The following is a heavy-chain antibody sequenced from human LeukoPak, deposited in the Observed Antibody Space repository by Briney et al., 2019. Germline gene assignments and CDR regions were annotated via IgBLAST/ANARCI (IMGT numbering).Heavy chain of an antibody. CDR2: IYNSGST. J-gene: IGHJ6*03. D-gene: IGHD3-3*01. CDR1: GGSISSYY. Sequence: SETLSLTCTVSGGSISSYYWSWIRQPPGKGLEWIGYIYNSGSTNYKPSLKSRVTISVDTSKNQFSLKLSSVTAADTAVYYCARGITIFGVAFSYYMDVWGKGTTVTVSS. V-gene: IGHV4-59*12. CDR3: ARGITIFGVAFSYYMDV.